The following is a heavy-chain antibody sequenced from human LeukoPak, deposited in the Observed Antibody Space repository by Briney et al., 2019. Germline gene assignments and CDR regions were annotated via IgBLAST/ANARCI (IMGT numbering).Heavy chain of an antibody. CDR2: ISDDETYK. Sequence: GGSLRLSCAASGFTFNSYSMHWVRQAPGKGLEWVTAISDDETYKFYADSVKGRFTISRDNSKNTLYLQMNSLRAEDTAVYYCAKVLPGSGSGNDYWGQGTLVTVSS. CDR1: GFTFNSYS. J-gene: IGHJ4*02. V-gene: IGHV3-30-3*01. CDR3: AKVLPGSGSGNDY. D-gene: IGHD3-10*01.